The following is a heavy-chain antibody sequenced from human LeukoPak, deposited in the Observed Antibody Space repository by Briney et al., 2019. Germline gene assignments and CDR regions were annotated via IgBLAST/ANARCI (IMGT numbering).Heavy chain of an antibody. J-gene: IGHJ3*02. Sequence: PSETLSLTCAVYGGSFSIYYWSWIRQPPGKGLEWIGEINHSGNTNSNPSLKSRVSISVDTSKNQFSLRLNSVTAADTAVYYCARLLGEWELRADAAFDIWGQGTMVTVSS. CDR3: ARLLGEWELRADAAFDI. D-gene: IGHD1-26*01. CDR1: GGSFSIYY. CDR2: INHSGNT. V-gene: IGHV4-34*01.